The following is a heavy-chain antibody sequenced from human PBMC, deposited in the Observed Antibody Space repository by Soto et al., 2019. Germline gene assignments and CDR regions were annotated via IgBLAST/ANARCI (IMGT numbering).Heavy chain of an antibody. J-gene: IGHJ6*02. V-gene: IGHV1-69*05. CDR2: IIPIFPTP. CDR3: ARDKDRQPLGGNCYYGIEV. Sequence: QVQLVQSGAEVKKPGSSVTVSCKASGGTFGNSAISWVRQAPGQGLEWMGGIIPIFPTPDYAQKFQGRVTXTXDQXTSTAYIELTSLRSDETAVYYCARDKDRQPLGGNCYYGIEVWGQGTTVTVSS. D-gene: IGHD3-3*02. CDR1: GGTFGNSA.